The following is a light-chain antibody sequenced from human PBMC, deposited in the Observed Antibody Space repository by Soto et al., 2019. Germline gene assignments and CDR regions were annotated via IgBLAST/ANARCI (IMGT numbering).Light chain of an antibody. CDR3: QQYGSSPALT. Sequence: IVLTQSPGTLSLSPGERATLSCRASQSVSNNYLAWYQQKPGQAPRLLIYGASSRPNRIPDRFSGSGSGTDFTLTISRLEPEDFAVYYCQQYGSSPALTFGGGTKVGIK. V-gene: IGKV3-20*01. CDR2: GAS. J-gene: IGKJ4*01. CDR1: QSVSNNY.